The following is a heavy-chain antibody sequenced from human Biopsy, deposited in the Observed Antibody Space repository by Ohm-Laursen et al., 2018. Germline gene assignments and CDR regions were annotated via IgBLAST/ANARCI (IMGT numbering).Heavy chain of an antibody. CDR3: ARATNSTGWPYYYFYGMDV. CDR1: GESFNGYY. CDR2: INHSGRT. J-gene: IGHJ6*02. Sequence: TLSLTCAVYGESFNGYYWGWIRQTPGKGLEWIGEINHSGRTNYNPSLKSRVTISVDTSKNQFSLRLNSVTAADTAVYYCARATNSTGWPYYYFYGMDVWGQGTTVTVSS. D-gene: IGHD2/OR15-2a*01. V-gene: IGHV4-34*01.